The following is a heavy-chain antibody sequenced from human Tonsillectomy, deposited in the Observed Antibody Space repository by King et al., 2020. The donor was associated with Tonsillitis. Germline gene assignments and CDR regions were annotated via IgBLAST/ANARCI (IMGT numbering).Heavy chain of an antibody. D-gene: IGHD3-10*01. Sequence: VQLVESGGGLVQPGGSLRLSCAASGFTFSRYWMNWVRQTPGKGLVWLSLIKSDSDGSTTSYADSVKGRFTISRDNAENTLSLQMNSLRAEDTAVYYCARGGTYGSLDYWGQGTLVTVSS. V-gene: IGHV3-74*01. CDR1: GFTFSRYW. J-gene: IGHJ4*02. CDR2: IKSDSDGSTT. CDR3: ARGGTYGSLDY.